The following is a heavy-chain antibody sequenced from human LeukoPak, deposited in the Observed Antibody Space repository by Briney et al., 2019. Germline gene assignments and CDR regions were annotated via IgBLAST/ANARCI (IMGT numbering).Heavy chain of an antibody. D-gene: IGHD4-17*01. J-gene: IGHJ6*03. Sequence: GGSLRLSCTVSGFTVSSNSMSWVRQAPGKGLEWVSFIYSGGNTHYSDSVKGRFTISRDNADNSLYLQMNSLGAEDTAVYFCARLGPVNKDHYIDVGGKGTTVTISS. V-gene: IGHV3-53*01. CDR2: IYSGGNT. CDR3: ARLGPVNKDHYIDV. CDR1: GFTVSSNS.